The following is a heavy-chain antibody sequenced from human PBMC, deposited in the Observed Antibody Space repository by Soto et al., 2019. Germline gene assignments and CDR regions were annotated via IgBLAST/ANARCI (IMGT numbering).Heavy chain of an antibody. CDR3: ARDQARRTTQYSYGMDV. J-gene: IGHJ6*02. CDR1: GFTFSSPW. CDR2: IKQDGDEK. Sequence: PVGSLRLSCAVSGFTFSSPWMSWVRQAPGKGLEWVANIKQDGDEKYYVESVKGRFTISRENAKNSLYLQMNSLRAEDTAVYYCARDQARRTTQYSYGMDVWGQGTTVTVSS. D-gene: IGHD1-1*01. V-gene: IGHV3-7*03.